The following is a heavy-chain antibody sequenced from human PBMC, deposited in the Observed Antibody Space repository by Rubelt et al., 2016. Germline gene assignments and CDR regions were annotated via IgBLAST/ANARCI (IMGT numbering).Heavy chain of an antibody. CDR3: SRQSRCSGGSCYYDFDS. V-gene: IGHV4-34*02. CDR2: INHSGDT. Sequence: QVQLQQWGAGLLKPSETMSLTCAVYGGSFSGNYWSWIRQPPGKGLEWIGEINHSGDTNYSPYLKSRLTVSVDTSKNQFSLKLTSVTAADTAVYYCSRQSRCSGGSCYYDFDSWGQGTLVTVSS. J-gene: IGHJ4*02. CDR1: GGSFSGNY. D-gene: IGHD2-15*01.